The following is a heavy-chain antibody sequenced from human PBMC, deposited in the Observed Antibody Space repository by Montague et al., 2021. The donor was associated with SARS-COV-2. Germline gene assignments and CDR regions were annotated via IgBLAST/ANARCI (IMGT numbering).Heavy chain of an antibody. Sequence: SETLSLTCTVSGGSISSSSYYWGWIRQPPGKGLEWIGSIYYSGSTYYNPSLKSRVTISVDTSKNQFSLKLSSVTAAATAVYYCASTTIVVVVAADYYFDYWGQGTLVTVSS. CDR2: IYYSGST. CDR1: GGSISSSSYY. J-gene: IGHJ4*02. D-gene: IGHD2-15*01. CDR3: ASTTIVVVVAADYYFDY. V-gene: IGHV4-39*01.